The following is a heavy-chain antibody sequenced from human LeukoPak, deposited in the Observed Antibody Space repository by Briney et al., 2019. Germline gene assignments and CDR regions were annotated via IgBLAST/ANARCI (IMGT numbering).Heavy chain of an antibody. CDR2: MNPNSGNT. CDR1: GYTFTSYD. J-gene: IGHJ4*02. CDR3: ARAFGGHDEWYYFDY. Sequence: GASVKVSCKASGYTFTSYDINWVRQATGQGLEWMGWMNPNSGNTDYAQKFQGRFTITINTSISTAYMELSSLRSEDTAVYYCARAFGGHDEWYYFDYWGKGTLVTVSS. D-gene: IGHD5-12*01. V-gene: IGHV1-8*03.